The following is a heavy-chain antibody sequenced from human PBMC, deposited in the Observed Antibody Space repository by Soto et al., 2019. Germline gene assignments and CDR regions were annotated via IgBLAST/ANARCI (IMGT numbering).Heavy chain of an antibody. CDR3: AREGRPGTTDY. D-gene: IGHD1-1*01. J-gene: IGHJ4*02. CDR2: ISGTGGST. Sequence: EVQLMESGEGLVEPGGSLRLSCVASGFTFSNYPMHWVRQAPGKGLECISAISGTGGSTYYADSVKGRFTISRDNSKKTQCLQMGSLRGEDMAVYYCAREGRPGTTDYWGQGNLVTVSS. V-gene: IGHV3-64*02. CDR1: GFTFSNYP.